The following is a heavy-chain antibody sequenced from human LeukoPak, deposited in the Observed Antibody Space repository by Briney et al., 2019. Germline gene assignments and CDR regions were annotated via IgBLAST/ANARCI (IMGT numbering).Heavy chain of an antibody. CDR3: ARLYRDRYFDY. CDR2: IYYSGST. Sequence: PSATLSLTCTASGGSISSYYWSWIRQPPGKGLEWIGYIYYSGSTNYTPSLKSRVTISVDTSKNQFSLKLSSVTAADTAVYYCARLYRDRYFDYWGQGTLVTVSS. CDR1: GGSISSYY. J-gene: IGHJ4*02. V-gene: IGHV4-59*08. D-gene: IGHD4-17*01.